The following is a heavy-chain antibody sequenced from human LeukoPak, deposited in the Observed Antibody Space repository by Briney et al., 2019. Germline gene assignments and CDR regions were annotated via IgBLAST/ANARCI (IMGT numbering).Heavy chain of an antibody. Sequence: ETLSLTCTVSGGSISTYYWNWIRQPPGKGLEWIGYIYYSGTTNYNPSLKSRVTISVDTSKNQFSLKLSSVTAADTAVYYCARGVWGSGSYLSYYYYYMDVWGKGTTVTISS. CDR2: IYYSGTT. D-gene: IGHD3-10*01. CDR3: ARGVWGSGSYLSYYYYYMDV. J-gene: IGHJ6*03. CDR1: GGSISTYY. V-gene: IGHV4-59*01.